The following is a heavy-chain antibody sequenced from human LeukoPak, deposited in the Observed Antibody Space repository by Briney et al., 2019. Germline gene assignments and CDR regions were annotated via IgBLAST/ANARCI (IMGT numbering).Heavy chain of an antibody. J-gene: IGHJ4*02. CDR1: GFTFSSYG. D-gene: IGHD5/OR15-5a*01. V-gene: IGHV3-33*01. Sequence: PGRSLRLSCAASGFTFSSYGMHWVRQAPGKGLEWVAVIWYDGSNKYYADSVKGRFTISRDNSKNTLYLQMNSLRAVDTAVYYCARDCLRNSYPDYWGQGTLVTVSS. CDR2: IWYDGSNK. CDR3: ARDCLRNSYPDY.